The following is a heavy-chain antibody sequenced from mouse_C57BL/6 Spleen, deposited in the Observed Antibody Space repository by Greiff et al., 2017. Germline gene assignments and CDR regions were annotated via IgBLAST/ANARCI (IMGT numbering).Heavy chain of an antibody. CDR2: IDPETGGT. D-gene: IGHD6-1*01. J-gene: IGHJ1*03. CDR3: TKSSYPWYFDV. Sequence: VQLQQSGAELVRPGASVTLSCKASGYTFTDYEMHWVKQTPVHGLEWIGAIDPETGGTAYNQKCKGKAILTADKSSSTAYMELRSLTSEDSAVYYCTKSSYPWYFDVWGTGTTVTVSS. V-gene: IGHV1-15*01. CDR1: GYTFTDYE.